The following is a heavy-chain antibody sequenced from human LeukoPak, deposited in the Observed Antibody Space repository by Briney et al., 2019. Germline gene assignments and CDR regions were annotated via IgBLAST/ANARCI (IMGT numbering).Heavy chain of an antibody. CDR3: AKEGRSLQTY. Sequence: GGSLRLSCAASGFTFGSYWMSWVRLAPGKGLEWVANIKEDGTETYYVDSVKGRFTISRDNAKNSLYLQMNSLRVEDTAVYYCAKEGRSLQTYWGQGTLVTVSS. CDR1: GFTFGSYW. V-gene: IGHV3-7*03. J-gene: IGHJ4*02. D-gene: IGHD5-24*01. CDR2: IKEDGTET.